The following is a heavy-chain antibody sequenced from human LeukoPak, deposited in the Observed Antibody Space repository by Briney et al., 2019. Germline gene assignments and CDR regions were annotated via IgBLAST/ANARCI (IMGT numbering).Heavy chain of an antibody. Sequence: ASVKVSCKASGGTFSSYAISWVRQAPGQGLEWMGRIIPILGIANYAQKFQGRVTITADKSTSTAYMELRSLRSDDTAVYYCARWGRLVRSQNWDYYDSSGYHYYFDYWGQGTLVTVSS. D-gene: IGHD3-22*01. CDR1: GGTFSSYA. CDR3: ARWGRLVRSQNWDYYDSSGYHYYFDY. J-gene: IGHJ4*02. V-gene: IGHV1-69*04. CDR2: IIPILGIA.